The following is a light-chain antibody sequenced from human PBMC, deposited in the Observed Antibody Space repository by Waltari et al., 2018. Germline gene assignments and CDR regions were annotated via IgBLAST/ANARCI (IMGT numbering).Light chain of an antibody. J-gene: IGKJ5*01. CDR3: QQSYGSPIT. CDR2: AAS. Sequence: TCRGSQSISSYVNCDHQKPVKPPNLLIHAASNLQSGVPSRFSGSGSGTEFILTISDVQPEDFATYYCQQSYGSPITFGQGTRLEIK. V-gene: IGKV1-39*01. CDR1: QSISSY.